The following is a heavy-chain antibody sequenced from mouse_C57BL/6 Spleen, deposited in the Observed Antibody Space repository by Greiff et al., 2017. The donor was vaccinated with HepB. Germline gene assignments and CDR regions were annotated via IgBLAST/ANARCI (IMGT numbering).Heavy chain of an antibody. Sequence: QVQLQQSGPELVKPGASVKISCKASGYAFSSSWMNWVKQRPGKGLEWIGRIYPGDGDTNYNGKFKGKATLTADKSSSTAYMQLSSLTSEDSAVYFCARSLSITTVVRSDVWGTGTTVTVSS. CDR2: IYPGDGDT. V-gene: IGHV1-82*01. CDR1: GYAFSSSW. CDR3: ARSLSITTVVRSDV. J-gene: IGHJ1*03. D-gene: IGHD1-1*01.